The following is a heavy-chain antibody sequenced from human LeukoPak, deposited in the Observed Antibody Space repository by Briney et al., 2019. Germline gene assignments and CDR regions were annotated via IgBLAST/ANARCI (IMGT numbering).Heavy chain of an antibody. Sequence: KASETLSLTCTVSGGSISSDCWSWIRQPPGKGLEWIGEIYHSGSTNYNPSLKSRVTISVDKSKNQFPLNLSSVTAADTAVYYCASRLSGNYYGSGSYDYWGQGTLVTVSS. CDR2: IYHSGST. J-gene: IGHJ4*02. CDR1: GGSISSDC. V-gene: IGHV4-4*02. D-gene: IGHD3-10*01. CDR3: ASRLSGNYYGSGSYDY.